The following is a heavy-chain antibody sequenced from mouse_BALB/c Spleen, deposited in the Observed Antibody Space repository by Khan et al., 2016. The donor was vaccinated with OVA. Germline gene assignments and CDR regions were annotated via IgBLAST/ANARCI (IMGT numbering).Heavy chain of an antibody. CDR3: ARSGGNHQCFDD. D-gene: IGHD3-1*01. J-gene: IGHJ1*01. CDR2: ISSGSSTI. CDR1: GFTFSSFG. V-gene: IGHV5-17*02. Sequence: EVELVESGGGLVQPGGSRKLSCAASGFTFSSFGMHWVRQAPEKGLEWFAYISSGSSTIYYAATVKGRFTISRDNPKNTLFLQMTSVRSEDTAMYYCARSGGNHQCFDDWGAGTTVNVSS.